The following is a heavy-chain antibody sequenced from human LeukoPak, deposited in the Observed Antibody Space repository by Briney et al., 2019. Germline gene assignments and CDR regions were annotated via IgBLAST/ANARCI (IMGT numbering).Heavy chain of an antibody. CDR3: AREKGGYSGYDPYYYMDV. CDR1: GGSISSYY. J-gene: IGHJ6*03. Sequence: TLSLTCTVSGGSISSYYWSWIRQPAGKGLEWIGRIYTSGSTNYNPSLKSRVTMSVDTSKNQFSLKLSSVTAADTAVYYCAREKGGYSGYDPYYYMDVWGKGTTVTVSS. CDR2: IYTSGST. V-gene: IGHV4-4*07. D-gene: IGHD5-12*01.